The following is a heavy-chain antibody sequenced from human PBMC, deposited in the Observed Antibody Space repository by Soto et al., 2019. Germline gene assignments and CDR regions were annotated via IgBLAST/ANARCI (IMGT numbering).Heavy chain of an antibody. J-gene: IGHJ4*02. Sequence: GGSLRLSCAASGFTFDDYTMHWVRQAPGKGLEWVSLISWDGGSTYYADSVKGRFTISRDNSKNSLYPQMNSLRTEDTALYYCAKDNYLPEDNYYDSSGYFISGLDYWGQGTLVTVSS. CDR2: ISWDGGST. CDR3: AKDNYLPEDNYYDSSGYFISGLDY. V-gene: IGHV3-43*01. CDR1: GFTFDDYT. D-gene: IGHD3-22*01.